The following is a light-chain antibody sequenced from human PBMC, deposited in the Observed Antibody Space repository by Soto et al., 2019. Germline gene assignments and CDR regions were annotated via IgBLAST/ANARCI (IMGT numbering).Light chain of an antibody. CDR2: EVS. V-gene: IGLV2-8*01. CDR1: SSDIDAYDY. CDR3: SSHGGANNFYV. J-gene: IGLJ1*01. Sequence: QLVLTQPPSASGSPGQSVTISCTGTSSDIDAYDYVSWYQQHPGKVPKLMIYEVSKRPSGVPDRFSASKSGNTASLTVSGLQAEDEADYYCSSHGGANNFYVFGTGTKLTVL.